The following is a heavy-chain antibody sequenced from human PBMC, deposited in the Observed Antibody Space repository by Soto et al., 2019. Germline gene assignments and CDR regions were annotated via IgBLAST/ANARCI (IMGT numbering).Heavy chain of an antibody. V-gene: IGHV1-18*01. D-gene: IGHD3-3*01. CDR2: ISANNGNT. Sequence: GASVKVSCKASGYTFTSYDINWVRQATGQGLEWMGWISANNGNTGYAQKFQGRVTMTTDTSTSTAYMELRSLRSDDTAVYYCARVGDTYYYYYYYGMDVWGQGTTVTVSS. CDR1: GYTFTSYD. J-gene: IGHJ6*02. CDR3: ARVGDTYYYYYYYGMDV.